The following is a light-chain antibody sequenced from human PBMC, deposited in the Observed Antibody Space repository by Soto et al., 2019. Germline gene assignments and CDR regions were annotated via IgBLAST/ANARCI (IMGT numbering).Light chain of an antibody. CDR2: ISN. CDR3: AAWDDSRNGPV. CDR1: SSNIGSNT. Sequence: QSVLTQPPSASGTPGQRVTISCSGGSSNIGSNTVSWYQQLPGAAPKLLIYISNERPSGVPDRFSGSKSGTSASLAISGLQSDDGAEYYCAAWDDSRNGPVFGGGTKLTVL. J-gene: IGLJ2*01. V-gene: IGLV1-44*01.